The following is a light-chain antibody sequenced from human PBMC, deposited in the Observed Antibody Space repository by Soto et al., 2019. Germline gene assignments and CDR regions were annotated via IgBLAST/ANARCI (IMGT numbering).Light chain of an antibody. V-gene: IGKV4-1*01. Sequence: DIVMTQSPDSLAVSLCERATISCRSSQSVLYSSNNKNYLAWYQQKPGQPPKLLIYWASTRESGVPDRFSGSGSGTDFTLTISSLQTEDVAVYYCQQYYTIPLTFGGGTKVDIK. CDR3: QQYYTIPLT. J-gene: IGKJ4*01. CDR2: WAS. CDR1: QSVLYSSNNKNY.